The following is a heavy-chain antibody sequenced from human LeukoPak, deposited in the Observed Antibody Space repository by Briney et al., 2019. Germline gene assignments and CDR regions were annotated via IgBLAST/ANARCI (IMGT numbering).Heavy chain of an antibody. CDR1: GFSLSTSGVG. CDR3: VRGYCSGGSCYMAPNWFDP. D-gene: IGHD2-15*01. J-gene: IGHJ5*02. V-gene: IGHV2-5*02. CDR2: IYWDDDK. Sequence: SGPTLVKPTQTLTLTCTFSGFSLSTSGVGVGWIGQPPGKALEWLALIYWDDDKRYSPSLKSRLTITKDTSKNQVVLTMTNMDPVDTATYYCVRGYCSGGSCYMAPNWFDPWGQGTLVTVSS.